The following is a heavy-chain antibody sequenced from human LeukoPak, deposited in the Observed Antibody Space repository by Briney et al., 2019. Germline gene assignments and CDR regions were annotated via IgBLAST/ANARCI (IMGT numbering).Heavy chain of an antibody. D-gene: IGHD2-15*01. Sequence: PGGSLRLSCVASGFTFSSYWATWVRQAPGKGLEWVANIDPDGSHQYYVDSVKGRFTISKDNAKNSLYLQMNSLRAEETAVYYCARDGGRREDYWGQGALVTVSS. J-gene: IGHJ4*02. V-gene: IGHV3-7*01. CDR1: GFTFSSYW. CDR3: ARDGGRREDY. CDR2: IDPDGSHQ.